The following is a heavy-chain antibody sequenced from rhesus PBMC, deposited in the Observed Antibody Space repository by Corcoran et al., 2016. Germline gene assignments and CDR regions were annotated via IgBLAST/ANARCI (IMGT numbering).Heavy chain of an antibody. V-gene: IGHV4-169*02. CDR1: GGSISSSY. CDR3: ASGFGYYYDSAPTGYFDL. CDR2: IYGIGSST. D-gene: IGHD3-28*01. Sequence: QLQLQESGPGLVKPSETLSVTCAVSGGSISSSYWSWIRQAPGKGLEWIGYIYGIGSSTNYNPALKSRVTLTVATSKNQISLKLSSVTAADTAVYDCASGFGYYYDSAPTGYFDLWGPGTPITISS. J-gene: IGHJ2*01.